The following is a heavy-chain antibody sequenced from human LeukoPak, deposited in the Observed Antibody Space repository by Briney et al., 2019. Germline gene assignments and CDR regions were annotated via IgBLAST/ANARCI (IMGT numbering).Heavy chain of an antibody. CDR1: GFTFSSYA. CDR2: ISGSGGST. CDR3: AKDLFPRYCSSTSCQLSFDY. J-gene: IGHJ4*02. Sequence: GGSLRLSCAASGFTFSSYAMSCVRQAPGKGLEWVSAISGSGGSTYYADSVKGRFTISRDNSKNTLYLQMNSLRAEDTAVYYCAKDLFPRYCSSTSCQLSFDYWGQGTLVTVSS. D-gene: IGHD2-2*01. V-gene: IGHV3-23*01.